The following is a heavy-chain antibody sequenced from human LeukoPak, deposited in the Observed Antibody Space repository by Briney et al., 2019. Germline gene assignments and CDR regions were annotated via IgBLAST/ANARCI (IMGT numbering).Heavy chain of an antibody. Sequence: GGSLRLSCAASGFTVSSNYMSWVRQAPGKGPEWVSVIYSGGSTYYADSVKGRFTISRDNSKNALYLQMNSLRAEDTAVYYCAREDCSSTSCYDGDNWFGPWGQGTLVTVSS. V-gene: IGHV3-66*01. CDR2: IYSGGST. J-gene: IGHJ5*02. CDR1: GFTVSSNY. D-gene: IGHD2-2*01. CDR3: AREDCSSTSCYDGDNWFGP.